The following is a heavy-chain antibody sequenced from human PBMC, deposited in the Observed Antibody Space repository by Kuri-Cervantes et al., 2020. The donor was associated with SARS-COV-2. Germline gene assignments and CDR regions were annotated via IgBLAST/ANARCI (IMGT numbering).Heavy chain of an antibody. Sequence: SETLSLTCAVYGGSFSDYYWSWIRQPPGKGLEWIVEINHSGSTNYNPSPKSRVTISVDTSKNQFSLKLSSVTAADTAVYYCARPAAWGVEWLYSTFPYYYYYMDVWGKGTTVTVSS. CDR2: INHSGST. V-gene: IGHV4-34*01. CDR3: ARPAAWGVEWLYSTFPYYYYYMDV. J-gene: IGHJ6*03. CDR1: GGSFSDYY. D-gene: IGHD3-3*01.